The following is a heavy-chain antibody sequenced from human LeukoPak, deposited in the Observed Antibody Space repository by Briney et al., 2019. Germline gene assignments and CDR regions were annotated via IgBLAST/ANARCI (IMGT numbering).Heavy chain of an antibody. J-gene: IGHJ6*02. D-gene: IGHD3-3*01. CDR1: GGSISSGGYY. V-gene: IGHV4-61*08. CDR3: ARGRQIRFLEWLRHRNYGMDV. Sequence: SETLSLTCTVSGGSISSGGYYWSWIRQPPGKGLEWIGYIYYSGSTNYNPSLKSRVTISVDTSKNQFSLKLSSVTAADTAVYYCARGRQIRFLEWLRHRNYGMDVWGQGTTVTVSS. CDR2: IYYSGST.